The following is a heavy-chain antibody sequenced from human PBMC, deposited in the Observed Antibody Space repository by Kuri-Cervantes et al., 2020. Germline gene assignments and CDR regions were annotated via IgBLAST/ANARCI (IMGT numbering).Heavy chain of an antibody. V-gene: IGHV3-23*01. J-gene: IGHJ6*03. Sequence: GGSLRLSCAASGFTFSSYAMSWVRQAPGKGLEWVSAISGSGGSTYYADSVKGRFTISRDNSKNTLFLTMNSLRAEDAAVYYCATGPTTMDSGYYYYYMDVWGKGTTVTVSS. D-gene: IGHD5-24*01. CDR3: ATGPTTMDSGYYYYYMDV. CDR2: ISGSGGST. CDR1: GFTFSSYA.